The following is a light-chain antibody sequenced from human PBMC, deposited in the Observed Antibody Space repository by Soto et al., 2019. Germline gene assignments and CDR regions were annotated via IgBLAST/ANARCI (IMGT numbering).Light chain of an antibody. CDR3: QHSSTTPPVYT. CDR1: QSISSH. Sequence: DIQMTQSPSSLSASVGDRVTITCRASQSISSHLNWYQQKPGKAPILLIYAASSLQSGVPSRFSGRGSGTDFTLTISGLQPEDFATYYCQHSSTTPPVYTFGQGTKLEIK. J-gene: IGKJ2*01. CDR2: AAS. V-gene: IGKV1-39*01.